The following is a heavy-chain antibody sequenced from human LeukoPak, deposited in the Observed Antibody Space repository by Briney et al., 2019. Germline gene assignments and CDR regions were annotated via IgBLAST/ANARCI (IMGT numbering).Heavy chain of an antibody. D-gene: IGHD6-6*01. CDR1: GGSINSGIYY. CDR3: AREGGGSSSGEFDY. J-gene: IGHJ4*02. V-gene: IGHV4-61*02. Sequence: SETLSLTCTVSGGSINSGIYYWSWIRQPAGKGLEWVGRIYTSGSTNYTPPLKSRGTISLDTSKNQFSLRLSAVTAAETAVYYCAREGGGSSSGEFDYWGQGTLVTVSS. CDR2: IYTSGST.